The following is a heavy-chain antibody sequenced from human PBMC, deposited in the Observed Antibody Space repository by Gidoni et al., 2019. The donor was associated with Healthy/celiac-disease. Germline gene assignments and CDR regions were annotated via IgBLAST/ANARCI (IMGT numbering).Heavy chain of an antibody. D-gene: IGHD3-22*01. Sequence: QLQLQESGPGLVKPSETLSLTCTVSGGSISSSSYYWGWIRQPPGKGLEWIGSIYSRGSTYYTPSLKSRVTISVDTSKNQFSLKLSSVTAADTAVYYCALYSYYYDSSGYYYEGGFDYWGQGTLVTVSS. CDR2: IYSRGST. V-gene: IGHV4-39*01. J-gene: IGHJ4*02. CDR1: GGSISSSSYY. CDR3: ALYSYYYDSSGYYYEGGFDY.